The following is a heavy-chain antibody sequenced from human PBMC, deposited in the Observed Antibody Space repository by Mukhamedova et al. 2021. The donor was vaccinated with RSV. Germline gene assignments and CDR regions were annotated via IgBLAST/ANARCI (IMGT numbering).Heavy chain of an antibody. J-gene: IGHJ4*02. D-gene: IGHD1-14*01. Sequence: YSMNWVRQAPGEGLEWVSYIGSRSTSIKYADSVKGRFTISRDNAKNSLYLQMYSLRDEDTAIYYCARDRDHAFDYWGQGTLVT. CDR2: IGSRSTSI. CDR1: YS. V-gene: IGHV3-48*02. CDR3: ARDRDHAFDY.